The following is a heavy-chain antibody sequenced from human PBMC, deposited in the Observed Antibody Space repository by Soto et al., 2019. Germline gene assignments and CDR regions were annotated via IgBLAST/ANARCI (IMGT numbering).Heavy chain of an antibody. D-gene: IGHD3-22*01. CDR3: TTTHYDSSGYYYYYYYGMDV. CDR1: GFTFSNAW. V-gene: IGHV3-15*07. CDR2: IKSKTDGGTT. J-gene: IGHJ6*02. Sequence: GGSLRLSCAASGFTFSNAWMNWVRQAPGKGLEWVGRIKSKTDGGTTDYAAPVEGRFTISRDDSKNTLYLQMNSLKTEDTAVYYCTTTHYDSSGYYYYYYYGMDVWGQGTTVTVSS.